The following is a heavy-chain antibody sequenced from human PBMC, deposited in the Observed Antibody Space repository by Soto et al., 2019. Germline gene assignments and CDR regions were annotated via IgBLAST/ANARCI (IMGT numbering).Heavy chain of an antibody. CDR3: AKIWDLGGNVDIVVVPAASGRDYYMDV. CDR2: ISYDGSNK. J-gene: IGHJ6*03. Sequence: QVQLVESGGGVVQPGRSLRLSCAASGFTFSSYGMHWVRQAPGKGLEWVAVISYDGSNKYYADSVKGRFTISRDNSKNTLYLQMNSLRAEDTAVYYCAKIWDLGGNVDIVVVPAASGRDYYMDVWGKGTTVTVSS. D-gene: IGHD2-2*01. V-gene: IGHV3-30*18. CDR1: GFTFSSYG.